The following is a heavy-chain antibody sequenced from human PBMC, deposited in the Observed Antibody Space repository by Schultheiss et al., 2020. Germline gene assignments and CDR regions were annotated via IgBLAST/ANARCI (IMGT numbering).Heavy chain of an antibody. CDR1: GFTFNNYA. V-gene: IGHV3-23*01. Sequence: GGSLRLSCAASGFTFNNYAMSWVRQAPGKGLQWVSGISGSGGSTHYADSVKGRFTISRDNSKNTLYLQMSSLSAEDTAIYYCAKGDCVGHGDCSFDCWGQGTLVNVSS. J-gene: IGHJ4*02. D-gene: IGHD2-21*02. CDR3: AKGDCVGHGDCSFDC. CDR2: ISGSGGST.